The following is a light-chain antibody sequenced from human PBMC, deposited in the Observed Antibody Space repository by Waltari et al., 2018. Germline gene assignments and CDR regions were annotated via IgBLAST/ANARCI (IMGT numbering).Light chain of an antibody. CDR3: QQYYTTPYT. V-gene: IGKV4-1*01. CDR1: QSVLYSANNKNY. Sequence: DIVMTQSPDSLAMSLGERATINCKSSQSVLYSANNKNYLAWYQQKPGQPPNLLIYWASTLESGVPDRFSGSGSGTDLPLTISSLQAEDVAVYYCQQYYTTPYTFGQGTKLEIK. CDR2: WAS. J-gene: IGKJ2*01.